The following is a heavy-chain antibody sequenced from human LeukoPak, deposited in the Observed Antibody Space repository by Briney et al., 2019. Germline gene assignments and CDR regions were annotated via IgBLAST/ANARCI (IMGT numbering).Heavy chain of an antibody. CDR1: GFTFSSYS. Sequence: GGSLRLSCAASGFTFSSYSMNWDRQAPGKGLEWVSSISSSSSYIYYADSVKGRFTISRDNAKNSLYLQMNSLRAEDTAVYYCARDRYFDWLVAYGMDVWGQGTTVTVSS. D-gene: IGHD3-9*01. CDR3: ARDRYFDWLVAYGMDV. V-gene: IGHV3-21*01. J-gene: IGHJ6*02. CDR2: ISSSSSYI.